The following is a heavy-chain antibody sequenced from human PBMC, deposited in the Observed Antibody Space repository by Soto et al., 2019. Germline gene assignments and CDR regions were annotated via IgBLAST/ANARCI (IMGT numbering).Heavy chain of an antibody. CDR1: GFTLTTYT. Sequence: EVQLVESGGGLVKPGGSLRLSCEASGFTLTTYTMNWVRQASGKGLEWVSSITSSSGHIYYADSVKGRFTISRDNARNSVYLQMNSLRAEDTAVYYCVRERGLSSFYGMDVWGQGTTVTVSS. D-gene: IGHD3-10*01. V-gene: IGHV3-21*02. CDR3: VRERGLSSFYGMDV. CDR2: ITSSSGHI. J-gene: IGHJ6*02.